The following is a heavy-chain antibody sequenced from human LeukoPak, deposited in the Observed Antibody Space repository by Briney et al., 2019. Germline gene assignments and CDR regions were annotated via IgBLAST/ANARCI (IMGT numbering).Heavy chain of an antibody. CDR2: IYTSGST. CDR1: GGSISSGSYY. V-gene: IGHV4-61*02. J-gene: IGHJ5*02. D-gene: IGHD6-6*01. CDR3: ARMGYSSSSQTWWFDP. Sequence: PSQTLSLTCTVSGGSISSGSYYWSWIRQPAGKGLEWIGRIYTSGSTNYNPSLKSRVTISVDTSKSQFSLKLSSVTAADTAVYYCARMGYSSSSQTWWFDPWGQGTLVTVSS.